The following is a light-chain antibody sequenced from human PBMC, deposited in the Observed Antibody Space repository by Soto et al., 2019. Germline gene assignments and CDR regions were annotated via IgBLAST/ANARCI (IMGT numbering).Light chain of an antibody. J-gene: IGKJ3*01. CDR1: QSVISSF. V-gene: IGKV3-20*01. CDR3: QQYGSSLGFT. CDR2: GAY. Sequence: EIVLTQSPGTLALSPGERATLSCRASQSVISSFLAWYQQKPGQAPRLLIYGAYSRATDIPDRCSGSGSGTDCTVTISRLEPEDFAVYSCQQYGSSLGFTFGPGTKVDIK.